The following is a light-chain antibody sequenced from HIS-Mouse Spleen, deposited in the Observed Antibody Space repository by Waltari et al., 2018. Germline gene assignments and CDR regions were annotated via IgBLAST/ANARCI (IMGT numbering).Light chain of an antibody. Sequence: QSALTQPASVSGSPGQSITISCTGTSSDVGSYNLVSWYQQHPGKAPKLLIYEGRKRPSGVSKRFSGSKSGNTASLTISGRQAEDEADYYCCSYAGSSTWVFGGGTKLTVL. V-gene: IGLV2-23*01. CDR1: SSDVGSYNL. CDR2: EGR. J-gene: IGLJ3*02. CDR3: CSYAGSSTWV.